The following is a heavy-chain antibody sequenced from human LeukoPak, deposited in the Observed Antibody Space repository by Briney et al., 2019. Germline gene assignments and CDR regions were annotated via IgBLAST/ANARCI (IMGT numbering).Heavy chain of an antibody. V-gene: IGHV4-34*01. CDR2: INHSGST. CDR3: ARAASSVDYSGSYSPFDY. Sequence: PSETLPLTCAVYGGSFSDNFWSWIRQPPGKGLEWIGEINHSGSTNYNPSLKTRLTISVDTSKNQFSLKLSSVTAADTAVYYCARAASSVDYSGSYSPFDYWGQGTLVTVSS. J-gene: IGHJ4*02. CDR1: GGSFSDNF. D-gene: IGHD1-26*01.